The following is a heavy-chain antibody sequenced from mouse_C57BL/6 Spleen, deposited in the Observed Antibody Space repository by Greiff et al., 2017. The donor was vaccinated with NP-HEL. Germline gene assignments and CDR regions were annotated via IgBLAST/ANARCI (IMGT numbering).Heavy chain of an antibody. V-gene: IGHV1-22*01. J-gene: IGHJ4*01. Sequence: EVQLQQSGPELVKPGASVKMSCKASGYTFTDYNMHWVKQSHGKSLEWIGYINPNNGGTSYNQKFKGKATLTVNKSSSTAYMELRSLTSEDSAVYYCARGGVVATRGAMDYWGQGTSVTVSS. CDR1: GYTFTDYN. CDR2: INPNNGGT. CDR3: ARGGVVATRGAMDY. D-gene: IGHD1-1*01.